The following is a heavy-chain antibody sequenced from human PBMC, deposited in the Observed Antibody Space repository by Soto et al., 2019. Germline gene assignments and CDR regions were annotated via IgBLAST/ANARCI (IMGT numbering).Heavy chain of an antibody. J-gene: IGHJ5*02. V-gene: IGHV4-59*01. CDR1: GGSISSYY. CDR2: IYYSGST. Sequence: SETLSLTCTVSGGSISSYYWSWIRQPPGKGLEWIGYIYYSGSTNYSPSLKSRVTISVDTSKNQFSLKLSSVTAADTAVYYCARDGEYCSGGSCYDNWFDPWGQGTLVTVSS. CDR3: ARDGEYCSGGSCYDNWFDP. D-gene: IGHD2-15*01.